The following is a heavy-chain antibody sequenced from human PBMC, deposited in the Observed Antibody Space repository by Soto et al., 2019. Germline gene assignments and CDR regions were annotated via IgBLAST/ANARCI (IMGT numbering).Heavy chain of an antibody. Sequence: VWSLRLSCAASGFTFRTYSMNWVRQAPGKGLEWVSYISSSSTYIYYADSVKGRFTISRDNAKNSLYLQMNSLRAEDTAVYYCLIAVAGSFAPDYWGQGTLVTVSS. D-gene: IGHD6-19*01. J-gene: IGHJ4*02. CDR2: ISSSSTYI. V-gene: IGHV3-21*01. CDR3: LIAVAGSFAPDY. CDR1: GFTFRTYS.